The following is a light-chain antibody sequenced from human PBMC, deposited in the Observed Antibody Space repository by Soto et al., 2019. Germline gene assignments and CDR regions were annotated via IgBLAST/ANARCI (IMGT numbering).Light chain of an antibody. V-gene: IGKV1-33*01. CDR1: QSISSY. J-gene: IGKJ5*01. CDR3: QQYENLPT. CDR2: DAS. Sequence: DIQMTQSASSLSASVGDRGPITCRASQSISSYLNWYQPQPGKAPKLLIYDASNLEAGVPSRLRGSGSGTDFTFPISRLQPEDIATYYCQQYENLPTFGQGTRLEIK.